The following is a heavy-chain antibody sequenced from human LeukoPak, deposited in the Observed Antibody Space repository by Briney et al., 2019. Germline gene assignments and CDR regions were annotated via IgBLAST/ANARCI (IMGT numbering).Heavy chain of an antibody. CDR1: GFTFSSYW. CDR2: IKQDGSEK. CDR3: ARDSGVGPCLFCSGFDI. D-gene: IGHD2-15*01. Sequence: GSLRLSCAASGFTFSSYWMSWVRQAPGKGLEWVANIKQDGSEKYYVDSVKGRFTISRDNAKNSLYLQMNSLRAEDTAVYYCARDSGVGPCLFCSGFDIWGQGTMVTVSS. V-gene: IGHV3-7*01. J-gene: IGHJ3*02.